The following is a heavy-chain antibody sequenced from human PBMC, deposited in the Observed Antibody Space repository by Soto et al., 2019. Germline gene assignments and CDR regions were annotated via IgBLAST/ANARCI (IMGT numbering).Heavy chain of an antibody. V-gene: IGHV3-13*01. CDR3: ARQASYWHGGGGWFDP. CDR2: IGTRHDA. J-gene: IGHJ5*02. Sequence: EVQLVESGGGLVQPGGSLRLSCAASGFTFSASDMHWVRQATGKGLEWVSAIGTRHDAYYADSVKGRFTTSRENAKNSLYLQMNSLRGEDTAVYYCARQASYWHGGGGWFDPWGQGILVTVSS. CDR1: GFTFSASD. D-gene: IGHD3-16*01.